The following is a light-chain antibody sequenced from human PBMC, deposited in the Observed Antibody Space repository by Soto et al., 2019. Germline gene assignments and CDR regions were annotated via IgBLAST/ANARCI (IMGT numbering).Light chain of an antibody. J-gene: IGKJ1*01. V-gene: IGKV3-20*01. CDR3: QQYGSSGT. CDR1: QSVSNNY. CDR2: GAS. Sequence: EIVLTQSPGTLSLSPGERATLSCRASQSVSNNYLAWYQQKPGQAPMLLIYGASNRATGIPDRFSGSGSGTDFTLTISRLEPEDFAVYYCQQYGSSGTFGQGTKVDIQ.